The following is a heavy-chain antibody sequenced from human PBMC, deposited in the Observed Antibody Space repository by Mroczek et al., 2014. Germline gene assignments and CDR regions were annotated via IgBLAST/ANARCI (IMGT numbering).Heavy chain of an antibody. D-gene: IGHD3-22*01. J-gene: IGHJ4*02. V-gene: IGHV4-59*08. Sequence: QVQLQHGAQGLVKPSETLSLTCTVSGGSINSYYWSWVRQPHGKGLEWIGYIYYSGSTNYNPSLKNRVTISVDTSKKQFSLNLSSVTAADTAVYYCARHYYDNRGYFPCDSWGQGTLVTVSS. CDR3: ARHYYDNRGYFPCDS. CDR2: IYYSGST. CDR1: GGSINSYY.